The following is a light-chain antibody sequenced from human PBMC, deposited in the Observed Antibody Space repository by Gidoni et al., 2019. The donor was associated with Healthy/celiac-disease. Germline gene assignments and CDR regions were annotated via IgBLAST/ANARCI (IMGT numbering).Light chain of an antibody. CDR2: AAS. V-gene: IGKV1-39*01. CDR1: QSLSSY. J-gene: IGKJ2*01. Sequence: DIQMTQSPSSLSASIGDRVTITCRASQSLSSYLNWYQQKPGKAPKLLIFAASSLQSGVPSRFSGSGSGTDFSLTISSLQLEDLATYYCQQSFSTPYTFGQGTKLEIQ. CDR3: QQSFSTPYT.